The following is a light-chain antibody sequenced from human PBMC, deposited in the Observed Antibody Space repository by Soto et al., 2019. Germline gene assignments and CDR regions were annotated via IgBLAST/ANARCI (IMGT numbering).Light chain of an antibody. J-gene: IGKJ4*01. CDR1: QSVGSS. CDR3: QQRGNWPLT. CDR2: GAS. Sequence: EIVLTQSPATLSLSPGERATLSCRASQSVGSSLTWYQQKPGQAPRLLIYGASNRATAIPARFSGSGSGTDFPLPISSLEPEDFAVYYCQQRGNWPLTFGGGTKVEIK. V-gene: IGKV3-11*01.